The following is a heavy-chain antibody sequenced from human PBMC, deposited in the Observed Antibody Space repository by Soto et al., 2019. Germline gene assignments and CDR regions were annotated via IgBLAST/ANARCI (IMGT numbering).Heavy chain of an antibody. CDR2: VYSTGTI. Sequence: SETLSLTCTVSGDFISYYSWAWIRQSAGKGLEWIGRVYSTGTIFYNPSLKSRATMSVDTSKNQFSLKLTSVNAADTAVYYCAREDMSGTYYFDYWGPGTQVTVSS. V-gene: IGHV4-4*07. J-gene: IGHJ4*02. D-gene: IGHD1-26*01. CDR3: AREDMSGTYYFDY. CDR1: GDFISYYS.